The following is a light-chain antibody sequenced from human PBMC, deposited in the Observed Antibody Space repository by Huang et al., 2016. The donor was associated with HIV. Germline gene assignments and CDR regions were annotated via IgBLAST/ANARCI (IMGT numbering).Light chain of an antibody. Sequence: EIVLTQSPAALSLSPGERATLSCRASQSVGRNVGWYQQKPGQTPRLVIYDASNRAAGIPARFSGSGSGTDFTLNISSLEPEDVAVYYCQQRDAFGQGTRLDIK. CDR3: QQRDA. CDR2: DAS. CDR1: QSVGRN. J-gene: IGKJ5*01. V-gene: IGKV3-11*01.